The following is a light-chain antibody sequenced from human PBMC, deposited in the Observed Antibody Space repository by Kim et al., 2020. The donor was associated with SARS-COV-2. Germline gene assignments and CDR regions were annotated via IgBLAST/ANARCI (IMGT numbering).Light chain of an antibody. CDR1: SSDVGGYNY. CDR2: EVS. V-gene: IGLV2-8*01. J-gene: IGLJ3*02. Sequence: QSALTQSPSASGSPGQSVTISCTGTSSDVGGYNYVSWYQQHPGKAPRVMIYEVSQRPSGVPDRFSGSKSGNTASLTVSGLQAEDEADYFCSSYGARNNWVFGGGTKLTVL. CDR3: SSYGARNNWV.